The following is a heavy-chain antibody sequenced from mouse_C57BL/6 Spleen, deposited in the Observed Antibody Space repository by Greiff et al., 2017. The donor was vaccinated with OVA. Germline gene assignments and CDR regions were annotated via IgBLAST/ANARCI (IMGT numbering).Heavy chain of an antibody. J-gene: IGHJ4*01. Sequence: EVQLVESGPGLVKPSQSLSLTCSVTGYSITSGYYWNWIRQFPGNKLEWMGYISYDGSNNYNPSLKNRISITRDTSKNQFFLKLNSVTTEDTATYYCARVYGSSYDYAMDYWGQGTSVTVSS. V-gene: IGHV3-6*01. CDR2: ISYDGSN. CDR1: GYSITSGYY. CDR3: ARVYGSSYDYAMDY. D-gene: IGHD1-1*01.